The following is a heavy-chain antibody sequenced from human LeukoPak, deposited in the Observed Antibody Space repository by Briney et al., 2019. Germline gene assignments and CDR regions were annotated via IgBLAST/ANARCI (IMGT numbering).Heavy chain of an antibody. D-gene: IGHD1-26*01. V-gene: IGHV5-51*01. CDR2: IYPGDSDI. CDR1: GYSFSSYW. J-gene: IGHJ4*02. CDR3: ARQVKVVGATSFDY. Sequence: GESLKISCKGSGYSFSSYWIGWVRQMPGKGPEWMVIIYPGDSDIKYGPSFEGQVTISADKSNSTAYLQWNSLKASDTAMYYCARQVKVVGATSFDYWGQGTLVTVSS.